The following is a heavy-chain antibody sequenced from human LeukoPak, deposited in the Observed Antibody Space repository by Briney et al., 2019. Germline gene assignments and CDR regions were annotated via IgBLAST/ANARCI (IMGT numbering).Heavy chain of an antibody. CDR3: ARDKRQQLVPAHFDL. D-gene: IGHD6-13*01. CDR1: GLTFSRYS. V-gene: IGHV3-21*01. CDR2: ISSSSSYI. Sequence: PGGSLRLSCAASGLTFSRYSMNWVRQAPGKGLEWVSSISSSSSYIYYADSVKGRFTISRDNAKNSLYLQMNSLRAEDTAVYYCARDKRQQLVPAHFDLWGRGTLVTVSS. J-gene: IGHJ2*01.